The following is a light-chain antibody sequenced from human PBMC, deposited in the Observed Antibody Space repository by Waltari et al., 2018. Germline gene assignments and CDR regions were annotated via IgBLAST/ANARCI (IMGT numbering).Light chain of an antibody. J-gene: IGKJ4*01. CDR1: QAINNY. CDR2: AAS. Sequence: IQIPRSPSSLPASVGYRATMTCRASQAINNYLVWFKHKPGKAPKSLIYAASNLQSGVPSKFTGSGSGTEFTLTISSLQPEDFATYYCQQYKGYPFTFGGGTKVET. V-gene: IGKV1-16*02. CDR3: QQYKGYPFT.